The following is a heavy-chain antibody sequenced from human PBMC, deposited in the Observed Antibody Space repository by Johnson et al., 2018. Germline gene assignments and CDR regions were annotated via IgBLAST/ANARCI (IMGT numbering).Heavy chain of an antibody. CDR1: GFIFDDYA. CDR2: ISWNSGSI. V-gene: IGHV3-9*01. D-gene: IGHD2-8*02. Sequence: VQLVQSGGGSVQPGRSLRLSCAASGFIFDDYAMHWVRQAPGKGLEWVSGISWNSGSIGYADSVKGRFTISRDNVKNSLFLQMNNLRGEDTALYYCAKETGGTFGYWGQGTLVTVSS. J-gene: IGHJ4*02. CDR3: AKETGGTFGY.